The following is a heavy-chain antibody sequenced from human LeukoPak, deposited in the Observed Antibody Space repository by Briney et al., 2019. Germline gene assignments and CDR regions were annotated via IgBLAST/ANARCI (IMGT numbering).Heavy chain of an antibody. CDR2: ISSSSSYI. J-gene: IGHJ4*02. CDR3: ARDFKGHSSSFRD. CDR1: GFTFSSYS. V-gene: IGHV3-21*01. Sequence: GGSLRLSCAASGFTFSSYSMNWVRQAPGKGLEWVSSISSSSSYIYYADSVKGRFTISRDNSKNTMYLQMNSLRAEDTAVYYCARDFKGHSSSFRDWGQGTLVTVSS. D-gene: IGHD6-13*01.